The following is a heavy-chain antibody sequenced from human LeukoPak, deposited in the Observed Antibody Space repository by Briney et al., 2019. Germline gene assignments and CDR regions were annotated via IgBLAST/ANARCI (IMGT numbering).Heavy chain of an antibody. Sequence: SETLSLTCAVSGGSVSGHFWNWIRQPPGKGLEWIGFIHSTGSTNYNPSLRSRVTMSIDTSTNQFSLKLTSVIAAATALFYCARYHCPGGICDGFDVWGQGTMVTVSS. CDR3: ARYHCPGGICDGFDV. V-gene: IGHV4-59*02. CDR2: IHSTGST. CDR1: GGSVSGHF. D-gene: IGHD2-8*02. J-gene: IGHJ3*01.